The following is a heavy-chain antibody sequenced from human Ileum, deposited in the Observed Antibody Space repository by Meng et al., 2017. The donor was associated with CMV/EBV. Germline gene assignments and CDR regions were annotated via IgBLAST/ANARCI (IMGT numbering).Heavy chain of an antibody. CDR1: GYTFTLYN. CDR2: ISPYSGDT. D-gene: IGHD5-12*01. Sequence: SCKASGYTFTLYNVSWVRQAPGQGLEWLGWISPYSGDTKYAQRLQGRVTMTTDTSTNTAYMELRSLRSDDTAVYYCARTHAATIMEDYWGQGTLVTVSS. CDR3: ARTHAATIMEDY. J-gene: IGHJ4*02. V-gene: IGHV1-18*01.